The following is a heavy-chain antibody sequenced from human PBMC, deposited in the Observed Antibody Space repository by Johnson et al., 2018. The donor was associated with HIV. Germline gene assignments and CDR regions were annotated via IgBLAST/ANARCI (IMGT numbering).Heavy chain of an antibody. Sequence: QVQLVESGGGVVQPGRSLRLSCAASGFTFSSYAMHWVRQAPGKGLEWVAVIWYDGSYKYYADSVKGRFTISRDNSKNTLFLQMNRLRAEDTAVYYCAKDRTNWGYDAFDIWGQGTMVTVSS. J-gene: IGHJ3*02. V-gene: IGHV3-33*06. CDR3: AKDRTNWGYDAFDI. D-gene: IGHD3-16*01. CDR2: IWYDGSYK. CDR1: GFTFSSYA.